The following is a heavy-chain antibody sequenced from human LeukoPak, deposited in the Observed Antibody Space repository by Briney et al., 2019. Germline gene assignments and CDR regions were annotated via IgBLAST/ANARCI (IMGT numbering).Heavy chain of an antibody. D-gene: IGHD4-17*01. CDR3: ARDHRDYGDYGD. V-gene: IGHV1-2*02. Sequence: ASVKVSCKASGGTFSSYAISWVRQAPGQGLEWMGWINPNSGGTNYAQKFQGRVTMTRDTSISTAYMELRRLRSDDTAVYYCARDHRDYGDYGDWGQGTLVTVSS. J-gene: IGHJ4*02. CDR1: GGTFSSYA. CDR2: INPNSGGT.